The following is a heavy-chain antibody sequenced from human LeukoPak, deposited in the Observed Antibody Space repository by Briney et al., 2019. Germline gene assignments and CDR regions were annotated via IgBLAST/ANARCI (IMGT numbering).Heavy chain of an antibody. CDR2: ISGSGGST. Sequence: GGSLRLSCAASGFTFSSYGMSWVRQAPGKGLERASAISGSGGSTYYADSVKGRFTISRDNSKNTLYLQMNSLRAEDTAVYYCAKVLAVAGLYYFDYWGQGTLVTVSS. V-gene: IGHV3-23*01. CDR3: AKVLAVAGLYYFDY. D-gene: IGHD6-19*01. CDR1: GFTFSSYG. J-gene: IGHJ4*02.